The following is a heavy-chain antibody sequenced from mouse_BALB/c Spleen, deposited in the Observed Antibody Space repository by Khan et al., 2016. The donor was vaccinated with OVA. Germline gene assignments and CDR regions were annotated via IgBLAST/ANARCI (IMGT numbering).Heavy chain of an antibody. V-gene: IGHV3-2*02. D-gene: IGHD2-2*01. CDR2: ISYSGST. CDR3: ARWRGNDGGYFDY. Sequence: EVKLLASGPGLVKPSQSLSLTCTVTGYSITSDYAWNWIRQFPGNKLEWMGYISYSGSTSYNPYLKSRISITRDTSKHQFFLQLNSVTTEGTATYYCARWRGNDGGYFDYGGQSTTLTVSS. CDR1: GYSITSDYA. J-gene: IGHJ2*01.